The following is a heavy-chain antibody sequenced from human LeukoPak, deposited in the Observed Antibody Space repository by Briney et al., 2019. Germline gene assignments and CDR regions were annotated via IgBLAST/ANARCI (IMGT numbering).Heavy chain of an antibody. V-gene: IGHV5-51*01. Sequence: GESLKISCKGSGYSFDSYWIGWVRQLPGKGLEWMGIIYPPDSNTRYSPSFQGQVTISANKSISTAYLQWSSLKASDTAMYYCARRATYYHDSSGYRKGDYFDYWGQGTLVTVSS. D-gene: IGHD3-22*01. CDR3: ARRATYYHDSSGYRKGDYFDY. CDR2: IYPPDSNT. CDR1: GYSFDSYW. J-gene: IGHJ4*02.